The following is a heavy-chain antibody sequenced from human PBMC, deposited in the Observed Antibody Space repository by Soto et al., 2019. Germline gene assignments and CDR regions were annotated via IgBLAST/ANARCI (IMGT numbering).Heavy chain of an antibody. V-gene: IGHV3-30-3*01. CDR3: ARDPLSAAAGYFDY. CDR2: ISYDGSNK. CDR1: GFTFSSYA. Sequence: QVQLVESGGGVVQPGRSLRLSCAASGFTFSSYAMHWVRQAPGKGLEWVAVISYDGSNKYYADSVKGRFTISRDNSKNTLYLQMNGLRAEDTAVYYCARDPLSAAAGYFDYWGQGTLVTVSS. J-gene: IGHJ4*02. D-gene: IGHD6-13*01.